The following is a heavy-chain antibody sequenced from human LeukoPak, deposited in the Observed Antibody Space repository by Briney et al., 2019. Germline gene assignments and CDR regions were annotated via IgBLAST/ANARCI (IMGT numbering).Heavy chain of an antibody. CDR3: ARDVTVTSFWFDP. Sequence: GGSLRLSCAASGFTFSDYYMSWIRQAPGKGLEWVSYISSSGSTIYYADSVKGRFTISRDNAKNSLYLQMNSLRAEDTAVYYCARDVTVTSFWFDPWGQGTLVTVSS. CDR1: GFTFSDYY. CDR2: ISSSGSTI. J-gene: IGHJ5*02. D-gene: IGHD4-17*01. V-gene: IGHV3-11*04.